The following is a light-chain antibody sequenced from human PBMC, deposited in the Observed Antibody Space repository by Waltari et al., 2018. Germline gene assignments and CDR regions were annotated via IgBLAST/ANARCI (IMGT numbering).Light chain of an antibody. J-gene: IGLJ2*01. CDR3: CSYAGSSTVV. V-gene: IGLV2-23*01. CDR1: SSDVGCYNL. Sequence: QSALTQPASVSGSPGQSFTISCTGTSSDVGCYNLVSWYQQHPGKAPKLMIYEGSKRPSGVSNRFSGSKSGNTASLTISGLQAEDEADYYCCSYAGSSTVVFGGGTKLTVL. CDR2: EGS.